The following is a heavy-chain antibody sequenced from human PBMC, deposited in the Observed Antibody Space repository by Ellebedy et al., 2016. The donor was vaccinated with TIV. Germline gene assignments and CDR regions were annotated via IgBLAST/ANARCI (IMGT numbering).Heavy chain of an antibody. D-gene: IGHD6-19*01. Sequence: SETLSLTCGVSGGSISSSNWWSWVRQPPGKGLEWIGEIYHTGSTNYNPSLQNRFTISGDKSKNQFSLKLSSVTAADTAVYYCARGTYSSGWYVGTYYFDYWGQGTLVTVSS. V-gene: IGHV4-4*02. J-gene: IGHJ4*02. CDR3: ARGTYSSGWYVGTYYFDY. CDR1: GGSISSSNW. CDR2: IYHTGST.